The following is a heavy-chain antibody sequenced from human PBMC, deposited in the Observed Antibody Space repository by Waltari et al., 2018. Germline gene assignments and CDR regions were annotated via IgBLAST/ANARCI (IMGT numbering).Heavy chain of an antibody. D-gene: IGHD3-3*01. CDR2: VSNDGRKQ. V-gene: IGHV3-30*16. CDR3: ARDPELRFLEWLFSPHYLDV. J-gene: IGHJ6*04. Sequence: QVQLVESGGGVVQPGRSLRLSCAASGFTFSQYAMHWVRQAPGKGLEWVGYVSNDGRKQFFADSVKGRITISRDNSNSTLYLQMNSLSAEDTGLYYCARDPELRFLEWLFSPHYLDVWGKGTTVTVSS. CDR1: GFTFSQYA.